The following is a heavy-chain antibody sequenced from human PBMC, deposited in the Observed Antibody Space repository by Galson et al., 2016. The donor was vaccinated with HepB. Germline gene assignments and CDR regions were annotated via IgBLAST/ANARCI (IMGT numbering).Heavy chain of an antibody. V-gene: IGHV4-34*08. CDR1: GFTFSSYA. D-gene: IGHD2-15*01. J-gene: IGHJ5*02. Sequence: LRLSCAASGFTFSSYAMTWVRQAPGKGLEWIGEINHSGTTNYNPSLKSRVTMSVDKSKNQFSLNLTSVTAADTAVYYCAKTLYVKVGVAATGWFDPWGQGTLVSVSS. CDR2: INHSGTT. CDR3: AKTLYVKVGVAATGWFDP.